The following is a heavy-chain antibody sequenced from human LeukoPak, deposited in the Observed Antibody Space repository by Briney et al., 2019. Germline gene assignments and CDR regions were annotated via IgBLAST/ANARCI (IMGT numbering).Heavy chain of an antibody. D-gene: IGHD3-3*01. V-gene: IGHV1-18*01. CDR3: ALAWSGNSFWFDP. J-gene: IGHJ5*02. CDR2: ISAYNGNT. CDR1: GYTFTSYG. Sequence: ASVKVSCKASGYTFTSYGISWVRQAPGQGLEWMVWISAYNGNTNYAQNFQGRVTMTTDTSTSTAYMELRSLRSDDTAVYYCALAWSGNSFWFDPWGEGTLVTVSS.